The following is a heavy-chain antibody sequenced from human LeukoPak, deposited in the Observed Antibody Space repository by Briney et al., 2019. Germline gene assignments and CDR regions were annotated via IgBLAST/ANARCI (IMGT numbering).Heavy chain of an antibody. Sequence: SETLSLTCTVSGGSISSGGYYWSWIRQHPGKGLEWIGYIYYSGSTYYNPSLKSRVTISVDTSKNQFSLKLSSVTAADTAVYYCARGVATVTTYSGLYYFDYWGQGTLVTVSS. J-gene: IGHJ4*02. D-gene: IGHD4-17*01. CDR2: IYYSGST. V-gene: IGHV4-31*03. CDR3: ARGVATVTTYSGLYYFDY. CDR1: GGSISSGGYY.